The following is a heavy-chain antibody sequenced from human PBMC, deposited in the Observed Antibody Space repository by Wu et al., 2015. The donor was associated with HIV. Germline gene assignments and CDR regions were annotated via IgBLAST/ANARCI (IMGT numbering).Heavy chain of an antibody. D-gene: IGHD2-21*01. J-gene: IGHJ4*02. Sequence: QVQLVQSGAEVKKPGASVKVSCKASGYTFINYGISWVRQAPGQGLDWMGWIIPIASTPDYAQKFQGRITITADESTRTIYMELSSLRFEDTAIYFCARDLLWGEDFWGQGNPGHRLL. CDR1: GYTFINYG. CDR3: ARDLLWGEDF. CDR2: IIPIASTP. V-gene: IGHV1-69*13.